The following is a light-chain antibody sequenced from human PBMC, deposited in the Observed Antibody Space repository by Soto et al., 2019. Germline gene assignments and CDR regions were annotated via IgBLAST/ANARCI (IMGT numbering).Light chain of an antibody. CDR2: DAS. CDR1: QTIGKY. V-gene: IGKV1-39*01. CDR3: QQSFSIPFT. J-gene: IGKJ3*01. Sequence: DIQMTQSPSSLSATVEDRVTITCRASQTIGKYLNWYQQQPGKVPKLLIYDASYLQSGVPSRFSGSESGTDSTLNISDLRPEDFATYYCQQSFSIPFTFGPGTKVDIK.